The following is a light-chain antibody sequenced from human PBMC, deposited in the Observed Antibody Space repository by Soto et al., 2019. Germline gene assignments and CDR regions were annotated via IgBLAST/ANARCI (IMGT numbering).Light chain of an antibody. CDR2: DAS. CDR1: QSVSSY. Sequence: EIVLTQSPATLSLSPGERATHSCRASQSVSSYLAWYQQKPGQAPSLLIYDASNRATGIPARFSGSGSGTDFTLTISSLEPEDFAVYYCQQRSNWPRTFGQGTKLEIK. V-gene: IGKV3-11*01. J-gene: IGKJ2*01. CDR3: QQRSNWPRT.